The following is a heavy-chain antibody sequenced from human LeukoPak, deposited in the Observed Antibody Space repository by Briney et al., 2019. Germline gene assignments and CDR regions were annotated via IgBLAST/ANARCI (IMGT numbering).Heavy chain of an antibody. CDR3: ATVPRTGYVDY. CDR1: GGSINTYY. Sequence: SETLSLTCNFSGGSINTYYWSWIRQPAGKGLEWIGHIYSSGGTNCNPSLKSRVTMSVDTSKNQLSLRLTSVTAADTAVYYCATVPRTGYVDYGGQGTLVTVSS. D-gene: IGHD1-1*01. CDR2: IYSSGGT. V-gene: IGHV4-4*07. J-gene: IGHJ4*02.